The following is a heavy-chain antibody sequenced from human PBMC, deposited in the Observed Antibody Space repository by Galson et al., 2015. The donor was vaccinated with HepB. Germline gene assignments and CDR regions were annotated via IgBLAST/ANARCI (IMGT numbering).Heavy chain of an antibody. Sequence: SLRLSCAASGFTVSSNYMSWVRQAPGKGLEWVSVIYSGGSTYYADSVKGRFTISRHNSKNTLYLQMNSLRAEDTAVYYCARPGYSSSWYYFDYWGQGTLVTVSS. V-gene: IGHV3-53*04. CDR2: IYSGGST. CDR1: GFTVSSNY. D-gene: IGHD6-13*01. CDR3: ARPGYSSSWYYFDY. J-gene: IGHJ4*02.